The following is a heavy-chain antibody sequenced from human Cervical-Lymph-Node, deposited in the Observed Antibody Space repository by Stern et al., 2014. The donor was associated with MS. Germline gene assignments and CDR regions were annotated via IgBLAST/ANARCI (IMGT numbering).Heavy chain of an antibody. CDR1: GGTFSSYT. CDR3: AREGYTYGYGVDS. J-gene: IGHJ4*02. D-gene: IGHD5-18*01. CDR2: IIPIFGTA. Sequence: QVQLVQSGAEVKKPGSSVKVSCKASGGTFSSYTISWVRQAPGQGLEWMGGIIPIFGTANYAQKCQGRVTITADESTRTAYMELSSLTSADTAVYYCAREGYTYGYGVDSWGQGTLVTVSS. V-gene: IGHV1-69*01.